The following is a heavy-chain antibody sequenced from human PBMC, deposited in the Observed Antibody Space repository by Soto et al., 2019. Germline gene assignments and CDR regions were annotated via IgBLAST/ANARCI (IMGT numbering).Heavy chain of an antibody. CDR2: IYYSGST. Sequence: QVQLQESGPGLVKPSQTLSLTCTVSGGSINNGDYYWSWIRQPPEKGLEWIGYIYYSGSTYSNPSLKSRVTISIDTSMNQFSPNLNSVTAADTAVYYCVIYYGARVYFDYWGQGSLVTVSS. J-gene: IGHJ4*02. D-gene: IGHD4-17*01. CDR3: VIYYGARVYFDY. CDR1: GGSINNGDYY. V-gene: IGHV4-30-4*01.